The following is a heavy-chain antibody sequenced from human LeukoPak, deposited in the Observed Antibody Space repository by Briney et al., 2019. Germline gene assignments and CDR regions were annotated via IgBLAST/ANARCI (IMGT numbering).Heavy chain of an antibody. CDR2: ISYDGSNK. Sequence: PGGSLRLSCAASGFTFSSYGMHWVRQAPGKGLEWVAVISYDGSNKYYADSVKGRFTISRDNSKNTLYLQMNSLRAEDTAVYYCARDQFAIAVAGSLGYWGQGTLVTVSS. D-gene: IGHD6-19*01. CDR1: GFTFSSYG. V-gene: IGHV3-30*03. CDR3: ARDQFAIAVAGSLGY. J-gene: IGHJ4*02.